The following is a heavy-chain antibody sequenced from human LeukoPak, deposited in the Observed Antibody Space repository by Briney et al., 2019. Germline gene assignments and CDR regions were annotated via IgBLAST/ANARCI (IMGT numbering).Heavy chain of an antibody. Sequence: GGSLRLSCAASGFTFSSYSMNWVRQAPGKGLEWVSSISSSSSYIYYADSVKGRFAISRDNAKNSLYLQVNGLRTEDTAVYYCAKDRLLNCRGDCYIFDYWGQGTVVTVSS. D-gene: IGHD2-21*02. J-gene: IGHJ4*02. CDR2: ISSSSSYI. CDR1: GFTFSSYS. CDR3: AKDRLLNCRGDCYIFDY. V-gene: IGHV3-21*04.